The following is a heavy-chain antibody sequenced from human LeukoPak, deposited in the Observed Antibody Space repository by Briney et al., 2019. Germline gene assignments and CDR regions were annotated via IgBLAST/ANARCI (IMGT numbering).Heavy chain of an antibody. Sequence: GGSLRLSCAAAGFTFSTYIMNWFRQAPGKGLEWVGFIRSEDYGGTIEYAASVKGRFTISRDDSRSIAYLQMNSLKTEDTAVYYCTREPGAYCSSSSCHSTYWGQGTLVTVSS. J-gene: IGHJ4*02. V-gene: IGHV3-49*03. D-gene: IGHD2-2*01. CDR2: IRSEDYGGTI. CDR1: GFTFSTYI. CDR3: TREPGAYCSSSSCHSTY.